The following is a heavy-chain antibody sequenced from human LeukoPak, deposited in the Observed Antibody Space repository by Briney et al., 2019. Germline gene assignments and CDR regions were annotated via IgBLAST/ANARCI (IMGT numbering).Heavy chain of an antibody. J-gene: IGHJ5*02. CDR1: GGSISSSSYY. D-gene: IGHD3-10*01. Sequence: SETLSLTCTVSGGSISSSSYYWGWIRQPPGKGLEWIGEVDHNGSSNYKPSLKSRVTMSVDTSKNQFSLKLSSVTAADTAVYYCARGPMRGWFDPWGQGTLVTVSS. V-gene: IGHV4-39*07. CDR3: ARGPMRGWFDP. CDR2: VDHNGSS.